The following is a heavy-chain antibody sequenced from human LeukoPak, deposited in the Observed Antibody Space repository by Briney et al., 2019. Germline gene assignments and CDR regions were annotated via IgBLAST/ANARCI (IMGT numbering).Heavy chain of an antibody. Sequence: SGTLSLTCAVSGGSISSSNWWSWVRQPPGKGLAWIGEIYHSGSTNYNPSLKSRVTISVDKSKNQFSLKLSSVTAADTAVYYCASLAYYYDSSGYYYAVQYFQHWGQGTLVTVSS. CDR2: IYHSGST. V-gene: IGHV4-4*02. J-gene: IGHJ1*01. CDR1: GGSISSSNW. D-gene: IGHD3-22*01. CDR3: ASLAYYYDSSGYYYAVQYFQH.